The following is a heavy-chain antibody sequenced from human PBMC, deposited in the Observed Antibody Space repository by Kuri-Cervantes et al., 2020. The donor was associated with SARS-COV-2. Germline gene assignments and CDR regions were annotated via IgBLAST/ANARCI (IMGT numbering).Heavy chain of an antibody. CDR3: ARDYGYFGY. V-gene: IGHV3-21*01. D-gene: IGHD3-10*01. CDR1: GFTLRSYG. J-gene: IGHJ4*02. Sequence: GESLKISCAASGFTLRSYGMNWVRQAPGKGLEWVSSISSSTSYIYYADSVKGRFTISRDNAKNSLYLQMNSLRAEDTAVYYCARDYGYFGYWGQGTLVTVSS. CDR2: ISSSTSYI.